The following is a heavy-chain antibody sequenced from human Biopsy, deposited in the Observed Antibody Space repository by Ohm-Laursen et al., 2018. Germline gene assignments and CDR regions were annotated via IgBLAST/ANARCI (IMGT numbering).Heavy chain of an antibody. Sequence: GTLSLTWPVSGDSVSSGSFYWTWIRQPPGQGLEYIGYIYDRGSTANYNPSLESRVTMSVDMPKNQFSLKLSSVTAADTAIYYCARGMRSSGWPYFDSWGQGTLATVSS. CDR2: IYDRGSTA. D-gene: IGHD6-19*01. CDR3: ARGMRSSGWPYFDS. J-gene: IGHJ4*02. V-gene: IGHV4-61*01. CDR1: GDSVSSGSFY.